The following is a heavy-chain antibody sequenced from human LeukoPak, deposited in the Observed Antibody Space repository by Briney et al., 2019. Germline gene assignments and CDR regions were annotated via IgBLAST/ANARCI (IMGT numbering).Heavy chain of an antibody. CDR3: ARGPEPRDGYNFIAFDI. Sequence: KPSQTLSLTCTVSGGSISSGGYYWSWIRQHPGKGLEWIGYIYYSGSTYYNPSLKSRVTISVDTSKNQFSLNLSSVTAADTAVYYCARGPEPRDGYNFIAFDIWGQGTMVTVSS. J-gene: IGHJ3*02. D-gene: IGHD5-24*01. CDR1: GGSISSGGYY. CDR2: IYYSGST. V-gene: IGHV4-31*03.